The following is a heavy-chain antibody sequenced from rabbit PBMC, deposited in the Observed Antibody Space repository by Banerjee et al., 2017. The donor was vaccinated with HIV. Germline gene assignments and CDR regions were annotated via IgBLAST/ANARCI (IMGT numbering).Heavy chain of an antibody. J-gene: IGHJ6*01. Sequence: QSLEESGGDLVKPEGSLTLTCTASGFSFNSGYDMCWVRQAPGKGLEWVACAYAGSSDSTYSATWAKGRFTISKTSSTTVTLQMTSLTVADTATYFCARDAGTSFSTYGMDLWGPGTLVTVS. CDR2: AYAGSSDST. V-gene: IGHV1S40*01. D-gene: IGHD8-1*01. CDR1: GFSFNSGYD. CDR3: ARDAGTSFSTYGMDL.